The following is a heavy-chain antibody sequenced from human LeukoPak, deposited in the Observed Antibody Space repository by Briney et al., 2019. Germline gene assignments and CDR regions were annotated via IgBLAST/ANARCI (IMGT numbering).Heavy chain of an antibody. D-gene: IGHD1-1*01. CDR2: IYYSGST. CDR3: ARGGWNESLDY. CDR1: GGSISSSSYY. V-gene: IGHV4-39*07. J-gene: IGHJ4*02. Sequence: SETLSLTCTVSGGSISSSSYYWCWIRQPPGKGLEWIGSIYYSGSTYYNPSLKSRVTISVDTSKNQFSLKLSSVTAADTAVYYCARGGWNESLDYWGQGTLVTVSS.